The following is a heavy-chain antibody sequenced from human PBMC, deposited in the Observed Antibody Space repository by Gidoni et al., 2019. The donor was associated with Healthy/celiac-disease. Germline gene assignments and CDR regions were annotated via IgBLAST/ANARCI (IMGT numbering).Heavy chain of an antibody. CDR1: GFTFSSYG. D-gene: IGHD2-15*01. V-gene: IGHV3-33*01. J-gene: IGHJ5*02. Sequence: QVQLVESGGGVVQPGRSLRLSCAASGFTFSSYGMHWVRQAPGKGQEVVAVIWYDGSNKYYADSVKGRFTISRDNSKNTLYLQMNSLRAEDTAVYYCARDAEPYCSGGSCRKDNWFDPWGQGTLVTVSS. CDR2: IWYDGSNK. CDR3: ARDAEPYCSGGSCRKDNWFDP.